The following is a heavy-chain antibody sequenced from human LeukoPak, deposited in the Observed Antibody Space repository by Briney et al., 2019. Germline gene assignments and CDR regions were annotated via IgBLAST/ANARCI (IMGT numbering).Heavy chain of an antibody. V-gene: IGHV3-30*18. CDR1: GFTFSSYG. D-gene: IGHD6-13*01. CDR2: ISYDGSNK. J-gene: IGHJ4*02. Sequence: PGGSLRLSCAASGFTFSSYGMHWLRQAPGKGLEWVAGISYDGSNKYYGASVKGRFNISRDNSKNTLYLQMNSLRAEDTAVYYCAKEFHSPTWYSDWGQGTVLTVS. CDR3: AKEFHSPTWYSD.